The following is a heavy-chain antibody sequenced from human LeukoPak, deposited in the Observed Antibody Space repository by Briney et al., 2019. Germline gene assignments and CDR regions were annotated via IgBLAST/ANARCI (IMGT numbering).Heavy chain of an antibody. CDR3: AREKLGYWYFDL. Sequence: GGSLRLSCAASGFTVSSNYMNWVRQAPGKGLEWVSVFYSGGSTYYAESVKGRFTISRDDSKNTLYLQMNSLRAEDTAVYYCAREKLGYWYFDLWGRGTLVTVSS. V-gene: IGHV3-53*01. D-gene: IGHD1-26*01. CDR1: GFTVSSNY. CDR2: FYSGGST. J-gene: IGHJ2*01.